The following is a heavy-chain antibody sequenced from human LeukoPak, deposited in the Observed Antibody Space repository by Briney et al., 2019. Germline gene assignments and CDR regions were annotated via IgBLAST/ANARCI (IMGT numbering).Heavy chain of an antibody. CDR3: AREIQLWYRALYYYYGMDV. V-gene: IGHV3-48*01. CDR2: ISSSSSTI. CDR1: GFTFSSYS. J-gene: IGHJ6*02. D-gene: IGHD5-18*01. Sequence: GGSLRLSCAASGFTFSSYSMNWVRQAPGKGLEWVSYISSSSSTIYYADSVKGRFTISRDNAKNSLYLQMNSLRAEDTAVYYCAREIQLWYRALYYYYGMDVWGQGTTVTVSS.